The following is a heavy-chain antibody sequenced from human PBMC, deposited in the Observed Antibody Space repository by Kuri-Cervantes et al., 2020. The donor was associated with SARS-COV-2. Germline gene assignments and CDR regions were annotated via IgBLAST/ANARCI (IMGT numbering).Heavy chain of an antibody. CDR1: GYTFTSYD. CDR2: IVVGSGNT. CDR3: AAGRTYSSSWRGGYFDL. V-gene: IGHV1-58*02. Sequence: SVKVSCKASGYTFTSYDINWVRQATGQGLEWMGWIVVGSGNTNYAQKFQERVTITRDMSTSTAYMELSSLRSEDTAVYYCAAGRTYSSSWRGGYFDLWGRGTLVTVSS. D-gene: IGHD6-13*01. J-gene: IGHJ2*01.